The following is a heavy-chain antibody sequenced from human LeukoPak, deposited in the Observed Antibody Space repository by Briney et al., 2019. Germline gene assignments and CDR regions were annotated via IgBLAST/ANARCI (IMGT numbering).Heavy chain of an antibody. CDR2: ISSSSSYI. Sequence: PGGSRRLSCAASGFPFSSYSMNWVRQLPGKGLEWVSSISSSSSYIYYADSVKGRSTISRDNAKNSLHLQMKSLRAEDTAVYFCARGTGKTKAFDVWGQGTMVTVSS. CDR1: GFPFSSYS. J-gene: IGHJ3*01. D-gene: IGHD1/OR15-1a*01. CDR3: ARGTGKTKAFDV. V-gene: IGHV3-21*01.